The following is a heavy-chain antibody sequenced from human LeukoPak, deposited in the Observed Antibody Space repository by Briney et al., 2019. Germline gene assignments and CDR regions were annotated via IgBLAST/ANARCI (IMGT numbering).Heavy chain of an antibody. V-gene: IGHV3-74*01. CDR3: AKDHYYSMEV. Sequence: HPGGSLRLSCVASGFPFSVSWMHWVRQAPGKGLVWVSLIRSDGTITNYADSVKGRFITSRDNTKNTVYLQMNSLRAEDTGIYYCAKDHYYSMEVWGQETTVTVAS. CDR1: GFPFSVSW. J-gene: IGHJ6*02. CDR2: IRSDGTIT.